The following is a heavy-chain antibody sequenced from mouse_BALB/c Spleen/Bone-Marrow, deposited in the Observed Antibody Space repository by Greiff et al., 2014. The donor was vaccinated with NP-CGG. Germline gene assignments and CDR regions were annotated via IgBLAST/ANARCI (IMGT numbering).Heavy chain of an antibody. J-gene: IGHJ2*01. CDR1: GYTFSTYW. V-gene: IGHV1-9*01. CDR3: ARRLLYYFDY. D-gene: IGHD1-2*01. CDR2: ILPGSGST. Sequence: QVQLQQSGAELMKPGASVKIFCKATGYTFSTYWIEWVKQRPGHGLEWIGEILPGSGSTNYNEKFKGKATFTADTSSNTAYMQLSSLTSEDSAVYYCARRLLYYFDYWGQGTTLTASS.